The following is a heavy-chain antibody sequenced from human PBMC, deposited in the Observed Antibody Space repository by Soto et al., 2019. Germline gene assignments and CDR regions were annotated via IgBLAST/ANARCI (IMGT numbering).Heavy chain of an antibody. Sequence: SETLSLTCTVSGGSIKSYYWSWIRQPPGKGLEWIGSIYYSGSTNYNPSLKSRVTISVDTSKNQFSLKLSSVTAADTAVYYCARGGWKLFDYWGQGTLVTVSS. J-gene: IGHJ4*02. D-gene: IGHD6-19*01. CDR3: ARGGWKLFDY. CDR1: GGSIKSYY. V-gene: IGHV4-59*01. CDR2: IYYSGST.